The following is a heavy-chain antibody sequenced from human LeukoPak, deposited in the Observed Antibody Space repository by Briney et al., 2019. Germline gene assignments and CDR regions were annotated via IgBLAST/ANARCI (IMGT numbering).Heavy chain of an antibody. Sequence: PGGSLRLSCAASGLTFSSYAMSWVRQAPGKGLEWVSAISGSGGSTYYADSVKGRFTISRDNSKNTLYLQMNSLRAEDTAVYYCAKDQGYSGYDSRLTFDYWGQGTLVTVSS. J-gene: IGHJ4*02. D-gene: IGHD5-12*01. CDR3: AKDQGYSGYDSRLTFDY. CDR1: GLTFSSYA. V-gene: IGHV3-23*01. CDR2: ISGSGGST.